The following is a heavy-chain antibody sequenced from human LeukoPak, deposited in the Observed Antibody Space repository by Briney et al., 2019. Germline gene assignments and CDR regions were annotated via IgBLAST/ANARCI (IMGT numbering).Heavy chain of an antibody. CDR2: ISYDGSNK. Sequence: GRSLRLSCAASGFTFSSYGMHWVRQAPGKGLEWVAVISYDGSNKYYADSVKGRFTISRDNSKNTLYLQMNSLRAEDTAVYYCAKEKRYYDFWSGYYTSGGGVVYYFDYWGQGTLVTVSS. J-gene: IGHJ4*02. CDR3: AKEKRYYDFWSGYYTSGGGVVYYFDY. D-gene: IGHD3-3*01. V-gene: IGHV3-30*18. CDR1: GFTFSSYG.